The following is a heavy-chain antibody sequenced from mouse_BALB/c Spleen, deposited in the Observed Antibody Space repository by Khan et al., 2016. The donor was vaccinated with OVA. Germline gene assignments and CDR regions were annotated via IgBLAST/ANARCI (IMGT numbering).Heavy chain of an antibody. CDR2: ISYSGST. CDR1: GYSITSGYG. V-gene: IGHV3-2*02. D-gene: IGHD1-2*01. Sequence: EVQLLETGPGLVKPSQSLSLTCTVTGYSITSGYGWNWIRQFPGNKLEWMGYISYSGSTNYTPSLKSRISITRDTSKNQFFLQLNSMTTEDTATYYCARTARIKYWGQGTTLTVSS. J-gene: IGHJ2*01. CDR3: ARTARIKY.